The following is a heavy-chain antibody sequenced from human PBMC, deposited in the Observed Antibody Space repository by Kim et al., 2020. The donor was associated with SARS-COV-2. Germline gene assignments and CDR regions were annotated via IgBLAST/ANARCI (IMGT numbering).Heavy chain of an antibody. CDR1: GFTFSHAW. CDR3: TTDPFWSVVDY. Sequence: GGSLRLSCDVSGFTFSHAWMSWVRQAPGKGLEWVGHIKSKSDGGTTDYAAPVKGRFTISRDDSKGTVYLQMNSLKIDDTAVYFCTTDPFWSVVDYWGQGTLVAVSS. J-gene: IGHJ4*02. CDR2: IKSKSDGGTT. V-gene: IGHV3-15*01. D-gene: IGHD3-3*01.